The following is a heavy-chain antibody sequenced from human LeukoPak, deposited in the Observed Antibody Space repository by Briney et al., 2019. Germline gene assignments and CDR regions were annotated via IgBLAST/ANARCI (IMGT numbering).Heavy chain of an antibody. V-gene: IGHV4-59*01. D-gene: IGHD3-10*01. CDR1: GGSISSYY. CDR3: ATGRDPYKTGH. Sequence: KASETLSLTCTVSGGSISSYYWSWIRQPPGKGPEWIGYIYYSGSTNYNPSLKSRVTISVDTSKNQFSLKLNSLAAADTAVYYCATGRDPYKTGHWGQGTLVTVSS. CDR2: IYYSGST. J-gene: IGHJ4*02.